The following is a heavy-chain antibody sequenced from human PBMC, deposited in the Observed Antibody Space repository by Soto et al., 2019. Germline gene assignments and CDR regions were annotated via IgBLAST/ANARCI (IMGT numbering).Heavy chain of an antibody. V-gene: IGHV3-23*01. Sequence: GGSLRLSCAASGFTFSSYATSWVRQAPGKGLEWVSAISGSGGSTYYADSVKGRFTISRDNSKNTLYLQMNSLRAEDTAVYYCAKDHNWNYLGYFDYWGQGTLVTVSS. J-gene: IGHJ4*02. CDR2: ISGSGGST. D-gene: IGHD1-7*01. CDR3: AKDHNWNYLGYFDY. CDR1: GFTFSSYA.